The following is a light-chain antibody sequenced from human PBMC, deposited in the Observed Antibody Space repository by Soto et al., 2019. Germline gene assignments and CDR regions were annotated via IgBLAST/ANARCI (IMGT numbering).Light chain of an antibody. CDR1: QDITNF. CDR3: QQSLHLAYT. CDR2: DAS. Sequence: DIQMTQSPSSLSASVGDRVTITCQASQDITNFLNWYQQKPGKAPKLLLYDASNLETGVPSRFSGGGSGTDFTFTISTLQPEDIATYYCQQSLHLAYTFGQGAKLEIK. J-gene: IGKJ2*01. V-gene: IGKV1-33*01.